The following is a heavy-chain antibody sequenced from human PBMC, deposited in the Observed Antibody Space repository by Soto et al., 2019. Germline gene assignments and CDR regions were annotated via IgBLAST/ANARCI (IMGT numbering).Heavy chain of an antibody. V-gene: IGHV3-74*01. Sequence: EVQLVESGGGLVQPGESLRLSCAASGFTFSSYWMHWVRQAPGKGLVWVSRINSDGSSTSYTGSVKGRFTISRDNAKNTLYLQMNSLRAEDTAVXXXXXXXLVVAAATREDYWGQGTLVTVSS. D-gene: IGHD2-15*01. J-gene: IGHJ4*02. CDR2: INSDGSST. CDR3: XXXXLVVAAATREDY. CDR1: GFTFSSYW.